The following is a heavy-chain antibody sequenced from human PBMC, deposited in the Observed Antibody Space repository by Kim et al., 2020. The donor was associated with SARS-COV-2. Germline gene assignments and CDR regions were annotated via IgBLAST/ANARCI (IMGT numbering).Heavy chain of an antibody. D-gene: IGHD3-3*01. V-gene: IGHV5-51*01. CDR2: IYPGDSDT. J-gene: IGHJ5*02. CDR3: AGIQKFYDFWSGYYP. CDR1: GYSFTSYW. Sequence: GESLKISCKGSGYSFTSYWIGWVRQMPGKGLEWMGIIYPGDSDTRYSPSFQGQVTISADKSISTAYLQWSSLKASDTAMYYCAGIQKFYDFWSGYYPWGQGTLVTVSS.